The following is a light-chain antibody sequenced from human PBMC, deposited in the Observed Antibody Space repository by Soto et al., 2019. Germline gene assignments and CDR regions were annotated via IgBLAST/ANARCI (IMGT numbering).Light chain of an antibody. Sequence: EIVLTQSPGTLSLSPGERATLSCRASQSVSSSYLAWYQQKPGQAPRLLIYGASSRATGIPDRFSGSGSGTKFTLTISRLKTDDFAVYYCQQYVSVHDTFGQGTRLEIK. CDR3: QQYVSVHDT. CDR2: GAS. J-gene: IGKJ5*01. CDR1: QSVSSSY. V-gene: IGKV3-20*01.